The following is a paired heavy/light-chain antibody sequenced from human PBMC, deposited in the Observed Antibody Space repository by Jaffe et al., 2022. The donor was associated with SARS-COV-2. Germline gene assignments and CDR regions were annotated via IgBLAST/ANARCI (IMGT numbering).Heavy chain of an antibody. CDR3: ARGLGWDYGIDAFDI. Sequence: QVQLVESGGSVVQPGRSLRLSCATSGFTFRSYGMHWVRQAPGKGLEWMALIWYDGSNKYYADSVKGRFTISRDNSKNTLYLQMNSLRAEDTAVYYCARGLGWDYGIDAFDIWGQGTMVTVSS. D-gene: IGHD4-17*01. CDR1: GFTFRSYG. CDR2: IWYDGSNK. V-gene: IGHV3-33*01. J-gene: IGHJ3*02.
Light chain of an antibody. CDR3: QQSYITPYT. Sequence: DIQMTQSPSSLSASVGDRVTITCRASQSITSYLNWYQQKPGKAPNLLIYAASSLLSGVPSRFSGSRSGTDFTLTISSVQPEDFATYYCQQSYITPYTFGQGTQLDIK. CDR1: QSITSY. J-gene: IGKJ2*01. V-gene: IGKV1-39*01. CDR2: AAS.